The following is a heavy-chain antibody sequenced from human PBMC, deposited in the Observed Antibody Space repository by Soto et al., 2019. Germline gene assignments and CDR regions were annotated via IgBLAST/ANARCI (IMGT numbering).Heavy chain of an antibody. CDR1: GFTLSSYA. D-gene: IGHD6-19*01. CDR2: ISYDGSNK. Sequence: PGGSLRLSCAASGFTLSSYAIHWVRQAPGKGLEWVAVISYDGSNKYYADSVKGRFTISRDNSKNTLYLQMNSLRAEDTAVYYCARQDIVAAYSSGWYGGYYFDYWGQGTLVTVSS. CDR3: ARQDIVAAYSSGWYGGYYFDY. V-gene: IGHV3-30-3*01. J-gene: IGHJ4*02.